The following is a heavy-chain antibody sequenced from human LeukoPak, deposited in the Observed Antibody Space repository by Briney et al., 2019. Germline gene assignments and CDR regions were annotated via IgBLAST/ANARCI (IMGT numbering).Heavy chain of an antibody. CDR1: GYTFTSYY. J-gene: IGHJ4*02. D-gene: IGHD6-19*01. Sequence: ASVKVSCKASGYTFTSYYMHWVRQAPGQGLEWMGIINPSGGSTSYAQKFQGRVTMTRDTSTSTVYMELSSLRSEDTAVCYCARGDLFGIAVAVPFDYWGQGTLVTVSS. V-gene: IGHV1-46*01. CDR2: INPSGGST. CDR3: ARGDLFGIAVAVPFDY.